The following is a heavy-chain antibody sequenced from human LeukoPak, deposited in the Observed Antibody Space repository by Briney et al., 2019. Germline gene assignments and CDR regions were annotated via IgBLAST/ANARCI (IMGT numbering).Heavy chain of an antibody. J-gene: IGHJ4*02. V-gene: IGHV4-59*01. Sequence: SETLSLTCTVSGGSISSYYWSWIRQPPGKGLEWIGYIYYSGSTNYNPSLKSRVTISVDTSKNQFSLKLSSVTAADTAVYYCAKTAYNTKPGFYFDYWGQGTLVTVSS. CDR1: GGSISSYY. CDR3: AKTAYNTKPGFYFDY. D-gene: IGHD1-14*01. CDR2: IYYSGST.